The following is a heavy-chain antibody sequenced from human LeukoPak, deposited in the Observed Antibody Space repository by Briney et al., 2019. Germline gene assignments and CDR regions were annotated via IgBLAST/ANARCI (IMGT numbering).Heavy chain of an antibody. J-gene: IGHJ4*02. V-gene: IGHV3-21*01. Sequence: PGGSLRLSCAASGFTFSSYSMNWVRQAPGKGLEWVSSISSSSSYIYYADSVKGRFTISRDNAKNSLYLQMNSLRAEDTAVYYCVSSIVVECPGGFDYWGQGTLVTASS. CDR3: VSSIVVECPGGFDY. CDR1: GFTFSSYS. D-gene: IGHD3-22*01. CDR2: ISSSSSYI.